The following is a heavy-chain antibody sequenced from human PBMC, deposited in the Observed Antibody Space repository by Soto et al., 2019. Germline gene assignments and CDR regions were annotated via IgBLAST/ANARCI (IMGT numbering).Heavy chain of an antibody. V-gene: IGHV1-18*01. J-gene: IGHJ4*02. Sequence: ASVKVSCKASGYTFTSYAISWVRQAPGQGLEWMGWISAYNGNTNYAQKLQGRVTMTTDTSTTTAYMELRSLRSDDTAVYYCAAEYYYGSSDPKGRIDWGQGTLVTVSS. CDR3: AAEYYYGSSDPKGRID. D-gene: IGHD3-22*01. CDR1: GYTFTSYA. CDR2: ISAYNGNT.